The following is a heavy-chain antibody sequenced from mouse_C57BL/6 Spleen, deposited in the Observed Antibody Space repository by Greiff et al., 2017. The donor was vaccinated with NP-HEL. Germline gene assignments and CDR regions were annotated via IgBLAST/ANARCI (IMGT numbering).Heavy chain of an antibody. CDR1: GYAFSSYW. Sequence: VQLQQSGAELVKPGASVKISCKASGYAFSSYWMNWVKQRPGKGLEWIGQIYPGDGDTNYNGKFKGKATLTADKSSSTAYMQLSSLTSEDSAVYFCARCGYYYGSSYDDWGQGTTLTVSS. D-gene: IGHD1-1*01. V-gene: IGHV1-80*01. J-gene: IGHJ2*01. CDR3: ARCGYYYGSSYDD. CDR2: IYPGDGDT.